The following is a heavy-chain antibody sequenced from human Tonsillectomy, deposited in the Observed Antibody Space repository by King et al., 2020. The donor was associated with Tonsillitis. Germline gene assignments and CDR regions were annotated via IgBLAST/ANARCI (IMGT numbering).Heavy chain of an antibody. CDR2: IKSKTDGGTK. D-gene: IGHD5-24*01. Sequence: VQLVESGGGLVKPGGSLRLSCAASGFTFSNAWMSWVRQAPGKGLEWVGRIKSKTDGGTKDYAAPVKGRFTISRDDSKNTLYLQMNSLKTEDTAVYYCTTEATKVLNDYWGQGTLVTVSS. CDR3: TTEATKVLNDY. V-gene: IGHV3-15*01. J-gene: IGHJ4*02. CDR1: GFTFSNAW.